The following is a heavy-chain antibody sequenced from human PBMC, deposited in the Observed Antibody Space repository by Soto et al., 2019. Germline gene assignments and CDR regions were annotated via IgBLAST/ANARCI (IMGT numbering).Heavy chain of an antibody. CDR3: ARGDRGAFDL. V-gene: IGHV3-74*01. CDR2: IHSDGSST. CDR1: GFTFSYYW. J-gene: IGHJ3*01. D-gene: IGHD1-26*01. Sequence: EVQLVESGGGLVRPGGSLRLSCAASGFTFSYYWMHWVRQAPGKGLVWVSRIHSDGSSTTYADFVKGRFIISRDNARNTXXXXXXXXXVXDTAVYYCARGDRGAFDLWGQGTVVTVSS.